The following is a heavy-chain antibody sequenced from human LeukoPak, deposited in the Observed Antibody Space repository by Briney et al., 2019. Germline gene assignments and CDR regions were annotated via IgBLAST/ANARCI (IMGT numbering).Heavy chain of an antibody. Sequence: GESLTLSCAASGFTFYDYGMSWVRQAPGKGLEWVSGINWNGGSTVYEDSVKGRFTISRDNAKNSLYLQMNSLRAEDTALYYCARVKLLYGSGIGDAFDIWGQGTMVTVSS. J-gene: IGHJ3*02. CDR1: GFTFYDYG. D-gene: IGHD3-10*01. CDR3: ARVKLLYGSGIGDAFDI. V-gene: IGHV3-20*04. CDR2: INWNGGST.